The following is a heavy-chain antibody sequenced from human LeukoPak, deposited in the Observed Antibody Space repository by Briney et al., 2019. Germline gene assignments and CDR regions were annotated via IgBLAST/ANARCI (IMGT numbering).Heavy chain of an antibody. CDR3: FTAGFYYDSGGYYYADS. V-gene: IGHV3-15*01. Sequence: PGGSLRLSCAAAGFTFSDFGMHWVRQAPGKGLEWVGQIKSKTDGGTRDYAAPVKGRVTISRDDSRNTLYLQMNSLTTEDTAVYYCFTAGFYYDSGGYYYADSWGQGTLVTVSS. J-gene: IGHJ5*01. CDR2: IKSKTDGGTR. D-gene: IGHD3-22*01. CDR1: GFTFSDFG.